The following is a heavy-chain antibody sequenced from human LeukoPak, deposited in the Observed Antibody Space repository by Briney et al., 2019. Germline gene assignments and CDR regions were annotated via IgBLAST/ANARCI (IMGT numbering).Heavy chain of an antibody. Sequence: EAGGSLRLSCAASGFTFSDYYMSWIRQAPGKGLEWVSYISSSGSTIYYADSVKGRFTISRDNAKNSLYLQMNSLRAEDTAVYSCAREYSSGWYVFDYWGQGTLVTVSS. CDR1: GFTFSDYY. D-gene: IGHD6-19*01. J-gene: IGHJ4*02. V-gene: IGHV3-11*01. CDR3: AREYSSGWYVFDY. CDR2: ISSSGSTI.